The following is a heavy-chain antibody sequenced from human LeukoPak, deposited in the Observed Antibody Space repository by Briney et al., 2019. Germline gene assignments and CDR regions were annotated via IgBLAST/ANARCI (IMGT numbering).Heavy chain of an antibody. D-gene: IGHD4-17*01. V-gene: IGHV3-7*01. CDR2: IKHDGTEK. CDR3: ASRGGDYEVDY. J-gene: IGHJ4*02. CDR1: GFALSDYW. Sequence: GGSLRLSCAASGFALSDYWMSWVRQAPGKGPEWVANIKHDGTEKIYVDSVKGRFTISGDNAKNSLSLQMNSLRAEDTAVYYCASRGGDYEVDYWGQGTPVTVSS.